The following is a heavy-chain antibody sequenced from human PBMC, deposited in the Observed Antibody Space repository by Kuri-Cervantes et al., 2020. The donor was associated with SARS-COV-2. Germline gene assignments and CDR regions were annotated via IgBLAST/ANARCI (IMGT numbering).Heavy chain of an antibody. Sequence: GESLKISCAASGFTFSNYWMTWVRQAPGKGLEWVANIKQDGSDKYYVDSVKGRFTISRDNAKNSLYLQMNSLRAEDTAVYYCVRDSSYAFDYWGQGTLVTVSS. V-gene: IGHV3-7*01. D-gene: IGHD2-2*01. CDR2: IKQDGSDK. J-gene: IGHJ4*02. CDR3: VRDSSYAFDY. CDR1: GFTFSNYW.